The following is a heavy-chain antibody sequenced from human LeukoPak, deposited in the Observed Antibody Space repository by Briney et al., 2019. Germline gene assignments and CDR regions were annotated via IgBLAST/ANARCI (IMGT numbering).Heavy chain of an antibody. J-gene: IGHJ4*02. CDR3: ASFPSLPSY. V-gene: IGHV1-18*01. CDR1: GYTFTSYG. CDR2: ISAYNGNT. D-gene: IGHD2-2*01. Sequence: GASVKVSCKASGYTFTSYGISWVRQAPGQGLEWMGWISAYNGNTNYAQKLQGRVTMTRNTSISTAYMELSSLRSEDTAVYYCASFPSLPSYWGQGTLVTVSS.